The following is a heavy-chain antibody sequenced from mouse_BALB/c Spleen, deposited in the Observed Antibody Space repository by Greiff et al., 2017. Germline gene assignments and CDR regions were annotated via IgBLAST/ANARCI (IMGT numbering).Heavy chain of an antibody. CDR1: GFTFSSYG. CDR2: ISSGGSYT. J-gene: IGHJ1*01. D-gene: IGHD2-14*01. Sequence: DVMLVESGGDLVKPGGSLKLSCAASGFTFSSYGMSWVRQTPDKRLEWVATISSGGSYTYYPDSVKGRFTISRDNAKNTLYLQMSSLKSEDTAMYYCARLGTGYFDVWGAGTTVTVSS. CDR3: ARLGTGYFDV. V-gene: IGHV5-6*02.